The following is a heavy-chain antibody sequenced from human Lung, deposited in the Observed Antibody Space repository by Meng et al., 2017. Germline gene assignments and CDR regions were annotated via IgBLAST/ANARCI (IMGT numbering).Heavy chain of an antibody. CDR2: INHSGST. CDR1: GGSFSDYY. CDR3: ARGPTTMAHDFDY. J-gene: IGHJ4*02. D-gene: IGHD4-11*01. Sequence: QVALQQWGAGLLKPSEPLSLPCVVSGGSFSDYYWSWIRQPPGKGLEWIGEINHSGSTNYNPSLESRATISVDTSQNNLSLKLSSVTAADSAVYYCARGPTTMAHDFDYWGQGTLVTVFS. V-gene: IGHV4-34*01.